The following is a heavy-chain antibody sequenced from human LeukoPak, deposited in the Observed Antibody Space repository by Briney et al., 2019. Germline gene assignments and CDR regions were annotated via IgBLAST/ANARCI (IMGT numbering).Heavy chain of an antibody. CDR2: ISAYNGNT. CDR1: GYTFTSYG. J-gene: IGHJ5*02. D-gene: IGHD3-3*01. CDR3: ARDCDFWSGANWFDP. Sequence: GASVKVSCKASGYTFTSYGISWVRQAPGQGLEWMGWISAYNGNTNYAQKLQGRVTMTTDTSTSTAYMELRSLRSDDTAVYYCARDCDFWSGANWFDPWGQGTLATVSS. V-gene: IGHV1-18*01.